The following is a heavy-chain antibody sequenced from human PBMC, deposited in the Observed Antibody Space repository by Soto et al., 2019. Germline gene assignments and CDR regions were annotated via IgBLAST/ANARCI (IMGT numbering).Heavy chain of an antibody. Sequence: VQLRESGPGQVKTSGTLSLTCAVSGGSMKTTNWWSWVRQPPAKGLEWIGEVFHSGITRYNPSRKSRATVSVDTSKNQFFLNLASVTAADTAVYYCTKDEAGSPFRYWRQGALVSVSS. CDR2: VFHSGIT. J-gene: IGHJ4*02. CDR3: TKDEAGSPFRY. V-gene: IGHV4-4*02. D-gene: IGHD3-10*01. CDR1: GGSMKTTNW.